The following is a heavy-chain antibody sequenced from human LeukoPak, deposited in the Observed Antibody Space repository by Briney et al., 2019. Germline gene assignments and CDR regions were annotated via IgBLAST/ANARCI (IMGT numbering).Heavy chain of an antibody. CDR3: ARESYSSSYDPAFDI. CDR1: GFTFSSYS. CDR2: ISSSSSTI. J-gene: IGHJ3*02. Sequence: GGSLRLSCAASGFTFSSYSMNWVRQAPGKGLEWVSYISSSSSTIYYAGSVKGRFTISRDNAKNSLYLQMNSLRDEETAGYYCARESYSSSYDPAFDIWGQGTMVTVSS. D-gene: IGHD6-13*01. V-gene: IGHV3-48*02.